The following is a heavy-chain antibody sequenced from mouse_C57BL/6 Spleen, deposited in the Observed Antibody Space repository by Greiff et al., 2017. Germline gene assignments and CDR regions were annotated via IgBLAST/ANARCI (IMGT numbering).Heavy chain of an antibody. CDR2: IRNKANGYTT. CDR3: ARCHCDGYYVYFDV. J-gene: IGHJ1*03. Sequence: DVMLVESGGGLVQPGGSLSLSCAASGFTFTDYYMRWVRQPPGMGLEWMGFIRNKANGYTTEYSASVKGRFTISRGNSQSILYLQMNALRAVDSATYYCARCHCDGYYVYFDVWGTVTTVTVSS. CDR1: GFTFTDYY. D-gene: IGHD2-3*01. V-gene: IGHV7-3*01.